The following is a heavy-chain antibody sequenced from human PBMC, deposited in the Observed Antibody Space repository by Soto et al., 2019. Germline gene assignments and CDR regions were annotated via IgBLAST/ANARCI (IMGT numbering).Heavy chain of an antibody. J-gene: IGHJ5*02. Sequence: GGSLRLSCEASGFIFSDHAMSWVRQAPGKGLEWVSAISGNGIATYYADSVKGRFTISRDNSKNTRYLQMNRLRADDTAVYYCARAAISMVRGTNNWFDPWGQGTLVTVSS. CDR2: ISGNGIAT. D-gene: IGHD3-10*01. CDR3: ARAAISMVRGTNNWFDP. CDR1: GFIFSDHA. V-gene: IGHV3-23*01.